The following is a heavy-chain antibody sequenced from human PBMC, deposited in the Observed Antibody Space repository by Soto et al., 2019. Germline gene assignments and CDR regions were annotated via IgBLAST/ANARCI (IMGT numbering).Heavy chain of an antibody. D-gene: IGHD6-13*01. Sequence: VRSRRLACAACGLTSTRYAMHRDRQAPGKGLEWVAVISYDGSNKYYADSVKGRFTISRDNSKNTLYLQMNSRRAEDTAVYYCARVLPIAAAAKDYYYGMDVWGQGTTVTVSS. J-gene: IGHJ6*02. CDR2: ISYDGSNK. V-gene: IGHV3-30-3*01. CDR1: GLTSTRYA. CDR3: ARVLPIAAAAKDYYYGMDV.